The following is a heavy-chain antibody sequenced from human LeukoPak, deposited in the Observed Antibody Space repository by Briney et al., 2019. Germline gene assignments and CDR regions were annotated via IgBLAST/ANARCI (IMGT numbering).Heavy chain of an antibody. Sequence: GGSLRLSCAASGFTSSSYSMNWVRQPPGKGLEWVSYISSSGSDIYYADSVRGRFTISRDNAKNSLYLQMNSLRAEDTALYYCARDRGAVDYWGQGTLVTVSS. CDR2: ISSSGSDI. CDR1: GFTSSSYS. CDR3: ARDRGAVDY. V-gene: IGHV3-48*01. J-gene: IGHJ4*02. D-gene: IGHD4/OR15-4a*01.